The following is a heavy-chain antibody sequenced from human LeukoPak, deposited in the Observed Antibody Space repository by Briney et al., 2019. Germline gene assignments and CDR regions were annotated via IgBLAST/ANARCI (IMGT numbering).Heavy chain of an antibody. CDR3: ARNLAV. CDR1: GFTLSSYW. Sequence: GRSLRLSCAAPGFTLSSYWMQWVRRAPGKGLVWVSRINSDGSSTKYADSVKGRFTISRDNAKNTLYLQMNSLRAEDTAVYYCARNLAVWGQGTMVTVSS. V-gene: IGHV3-74*03. D-gene: IGHD1-14*01. CDR2: INSDGSST. J-gene: IGHJ3*01.